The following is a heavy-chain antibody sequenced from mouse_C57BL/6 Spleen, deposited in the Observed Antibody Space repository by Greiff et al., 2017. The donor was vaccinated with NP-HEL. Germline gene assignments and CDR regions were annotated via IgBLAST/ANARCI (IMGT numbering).Heavy chain of an antibody. V-gene: IGHV1-53*01. J-gene: IGHJ4*01. D-gene: IGHD4-1*01. CDR3: ARSDWAFFAMDY. Sequence: QVQLQQPGTELVKPGASVKLSCKASGYTFTSYWMHWLKQRPGQGLEWIGNINPNNGGTNYNEKFKNKATLTVDTSSNTAYMRLSSLTSEDSAVYYCARSDWAFFAMDYWGQGTSVTVSS. CDR1: GYTFTSYW. CDR2: INPNNGGT.